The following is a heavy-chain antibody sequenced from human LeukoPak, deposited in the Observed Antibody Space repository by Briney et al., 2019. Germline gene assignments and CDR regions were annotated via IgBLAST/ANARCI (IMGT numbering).Heavy chain of an antibody. CDR1: GNFW. Sequence: PGGSLRLSCAVSGNFWMHWVRQAPGKGLVWVSHINSDGSWTSYADSVKGRFTISKDNAKNTVYLQMNSLRAVDTAVYYCVSFYETYWGRGTLVTVSS. J-gene: IGHJ4*02. V-gene: IGHV3-74*01. CDR3: VSFYETY. D-gene: IGHD2/OR15-2a*01. CDR2: INSDGSWT.